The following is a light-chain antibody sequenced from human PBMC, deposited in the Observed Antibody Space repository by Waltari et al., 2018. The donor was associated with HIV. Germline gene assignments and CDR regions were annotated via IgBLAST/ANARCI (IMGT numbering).Light chain of an antibody. CDR3: CSYTGSSTRRPYV. V-gene: IGLV2-23*01. CDR2: GGS. J-gene: IGLJ1*01. CDR1: SSDVGSYNL. Sequence: QSALTQPASVSGSPGQSITISCTGTSSDVGSYNLVSWYQQHPGKAPKVRIYGGSKRPSGVSNLFSVSKSGNTASLTISGLQAEDEADYYCCSYTGSSTRRPYVFGTGTKVTVL.